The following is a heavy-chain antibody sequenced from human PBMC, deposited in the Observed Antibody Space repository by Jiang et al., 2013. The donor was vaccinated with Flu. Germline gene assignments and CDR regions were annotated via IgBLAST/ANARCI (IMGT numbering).Heavy chain of an antibody. Sequence: SGAEVKKPGTTVKVSCKASGYTFTGHYPHWVRQAPGQGLEWVGWFNPNSGGSKSTQTLQDRVTMTRDTSINTAYMQLSRLTSDDTAVYYCARDSSDGFLGLHGLDYWGQGSLITVSS. J-gene: IGHJ4*02. D-gene: IGHD2-15*01. CDR3: ARDSSDGFLGLHGLDY. CDR2: FNPNSGGS. V-gene: IGHV1-2*02. CDR1: GYTFTGHY.